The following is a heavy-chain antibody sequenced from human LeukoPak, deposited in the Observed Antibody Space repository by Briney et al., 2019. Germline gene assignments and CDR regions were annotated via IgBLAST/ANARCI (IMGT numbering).Heavy chain of an antibody. V-gene: IGHV1-69*05. CDR2: IMPLFGTA. D-gene: IGHD4-17*01. Sequence: SVKVSCKTSGGTFNNSAISWVRQAPGQGLEWLGGIMPLFGTAGYAQKFQGRVTITKDESTRTVYLELTSLTSDDTAVYYCARDVHGDYGSDWFDPWGQGTLVSVSS. CDR1: GGTFNNSA. CDR3: ARDVHGDYGSDWFDP. J-gene: IGHJ5*02.